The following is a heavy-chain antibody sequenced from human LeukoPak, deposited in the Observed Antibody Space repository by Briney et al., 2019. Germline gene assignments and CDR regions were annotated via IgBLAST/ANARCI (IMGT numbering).Heavy chain of an antibody. V-gene: IGHV1-46*01. CDR3: AREESGGYFDF. Sequence: GASVKVSSKASGYTFTSYYMHWVRQAPGQGLEWMGLINPSGTNTNYARKFRGRVTMTRDTSTSTVYMDLSSLRSEDTAMYFCAREESGGYFDFWGQGTLVTVSS. J-gene: IGHJ4*02. D-gene: IGHD2-8*02. CDR2: INPSGTNT. CDR1: GYTFTSYY.